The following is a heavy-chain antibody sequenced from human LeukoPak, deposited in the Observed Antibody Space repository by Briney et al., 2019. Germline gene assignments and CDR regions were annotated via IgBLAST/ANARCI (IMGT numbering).Heavy chain of an antibody. CDR2: ISSSGSTI. Sequence: GGSLRLSCAASGFTFSSYEMNWVRQAPGKGLEWVSYISSSGSTIYYADSVKGRFTISRDNAKNSLYLQMNSLRTEDTALYYCAKPKSPYGFIYAYPTDYWGQGTLVTVSS. J-gene: IGHJ4*02. D-gene: IGHD5-18*01. V-gene: IGHV3-48*03. CDR1: GFTFSSYE. CDR3: AKPKSPYGFIYAYPTDY.